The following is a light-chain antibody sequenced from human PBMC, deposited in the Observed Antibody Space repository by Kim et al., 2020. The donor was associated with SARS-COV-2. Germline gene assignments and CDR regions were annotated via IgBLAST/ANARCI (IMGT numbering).Light chain of an antibody. CDR2: YDR. J-gene: IGLJ2*01. CDR1: NIGSKS. V-gene: IGLV3-21*04. CDR3: QVWDASSDHSA. Sequence: SYELTQPPSVSVAPGETARITCGGNNIGSKSVHWYQQKPGQAPGVVIYYDRDRPSGIPERFSGSNSGNTATLTISRVEAGDEADYYCQVWDASSDHSAFGGGTQLTVL.